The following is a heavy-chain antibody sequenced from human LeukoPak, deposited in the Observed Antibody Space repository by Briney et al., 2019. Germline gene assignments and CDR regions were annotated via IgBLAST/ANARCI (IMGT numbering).Heavy chain of an antibody. CDR2: INHSGST. V-gene: IGHV4-34*01. J-gene: IGHJ4*02. CDR1: GGSFSGYY. CDR3: ARLLDSSLAAGVYFDY. Sequence: SETLSLTCAVYGGSFSGYYWSWIRQPPGKGLEWIGEINHSGSTNYNPSLKSRVTISVDTSKNQFSLKLSSVTAADTAVYYCARLLDSSLAAGVYFDYWGQGTLVTVSS. D-gene: IGHD3-16*01.